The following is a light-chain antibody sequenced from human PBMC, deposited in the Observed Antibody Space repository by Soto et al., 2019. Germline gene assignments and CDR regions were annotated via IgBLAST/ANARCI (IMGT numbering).Light chain of an antibody. CDR1: KNVRNN. CDR2: DAS. J-gene: IGKJ1*01. Sequence: AIKNVRNNYLAWCQHKXGRAARLLIYDASXRGNGIPARFSGSGSGTEFTLNISSLQSEDFAVYYCQQYNIWPRTFCQVTNVDIK. V-gene: IGKV3-15*01. CDR3: QQYNIWPRT.